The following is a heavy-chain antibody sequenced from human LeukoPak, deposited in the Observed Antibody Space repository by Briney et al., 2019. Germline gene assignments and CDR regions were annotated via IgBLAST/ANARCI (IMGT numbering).Heavy chain of an antibody. J-gene: IGHJ4*02. V-gene: IGHV4-39*01. CDR2: IHHSGNT. CDR3: ARRWGYCSGGSCYIDY. D-gene: IGHD2-15*01. CDR1: GGSISSSSYH. Sequence: SETLSLTCTVSGGSISSSSYHWGWIRQPPGKGLEWIGSIHHSGNTYYNSPLKSRVTISVDTSKNQFSLKLSSVTAADTAVYHCARRWGYCSGGSCYIDYWGQGTLATVSS.